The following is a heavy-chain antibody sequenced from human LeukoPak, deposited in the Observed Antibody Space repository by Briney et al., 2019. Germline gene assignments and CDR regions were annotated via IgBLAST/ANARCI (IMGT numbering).Heavy chain of an antibody. V-gene: IGHV1-69*05. Sequence: VASVKVSCKASGGTFSSYAISWVRQAPGQGLEWRGGIIPIFGTANYAQKFQGRVTITTDESTSTAYMELSSLRSEDTVVYYCAIKGYYYDSSGYYPSFDYWGQGTLVTVSS. CDR3: AIKGYYYDSSGYYPSFDY. D-gene: IGHD3-22*01. CDR2: IIPIFGTA. CDR1: GGTFSSYA. J-gene: IGHJ4*02.